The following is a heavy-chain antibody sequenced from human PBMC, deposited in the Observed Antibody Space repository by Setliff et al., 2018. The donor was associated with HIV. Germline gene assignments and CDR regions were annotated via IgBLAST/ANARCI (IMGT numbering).Heavy chain of an antibody. Sequence: ASVKVSCKASGYTFTGHYLHWVRQAPGQGLEWLGWVNPNSGDAIYAQNFQGRVTMTRDTSINAAYMERRGLRSDDTAVYYCARNFGLSPSGKYYYYYGMDIWGQGTTVTVSS. D-gene: IGHD3-10*01. V-gene: IGHV1-2*02. J-gene: IGHJ6*02. CDR1: GYTFTGHY. CDR3: ARNFGLSPSGKYYYYYGMDI. CDR2: VNPNSGDA.